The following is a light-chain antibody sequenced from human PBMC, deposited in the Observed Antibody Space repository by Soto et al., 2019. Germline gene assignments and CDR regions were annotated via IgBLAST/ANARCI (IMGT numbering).Light chain of an antibody. CDR3: SSYAGTNTLGV. V-gene: IGLV2-8*01. CDR2: EVS. J-gene: IGLJ1*01. CDR1: SREVGGYNY. Sequence: SVVTQPPSPSGAPGQSGTISCPGTSREVGGYNYVSWYQQHPGKAPKLMIYEVSKRPSGVPDRFSGSKSGNTASLTVSGLQAGDEADYYCSSYAGTNTLGVFGTGTKVTVL.